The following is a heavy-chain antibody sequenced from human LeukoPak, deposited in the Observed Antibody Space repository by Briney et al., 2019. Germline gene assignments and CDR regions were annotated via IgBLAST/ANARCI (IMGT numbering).Heavy chain of an antibody. V-gene: IGHV3-21*01. Sequence: GGSLRLSCAASGFTFSSYSMNWVRQAPGKGLEWVSSISSSSSYIYYADSVKGRFTISRDNAKNSLYLQMNSLRAEDTAVYYCARDLMGPIDASDIWGQGTMVTVSS. CDR3: ARDLMGPIDASDI. D-gene: IGHD3-16*01. CDR2: ISSSSSYI. CDR1: GFTFSSYS. J-gene: IGHJ3*02.